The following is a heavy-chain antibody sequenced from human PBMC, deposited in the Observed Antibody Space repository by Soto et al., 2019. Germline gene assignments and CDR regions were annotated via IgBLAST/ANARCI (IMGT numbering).Heavy chain of an antibody. CDR1: GGSISRYY. D-gene: IGHD3-10*01. V-gene: IGHV4-59*01. Sequence: QVQLQESGPGLVKPSETLSLTCTVSGGSISRYYWSWIRQPPGKGLEWIGYTYYSGSTNYNPSPKGEFTLSVDRSKNQFPLKRSSLTAGDTAVYSLARDRDGGHNCFDPWGQGTLVTVSS. CDR2: TYYSGST. J-gene: IGHJ5*02. CDR3: ARDRDGGHNCFDP.